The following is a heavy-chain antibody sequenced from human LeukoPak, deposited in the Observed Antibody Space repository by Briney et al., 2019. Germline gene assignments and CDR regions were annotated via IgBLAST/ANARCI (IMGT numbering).Heavy chain of an antibody. CDR1: GYTFTSYG. V-gene: IGHV1-18*01. D-gene: IGHD3-10*01. CDR3: ARDLTILWFGELDY. Sequence: ASVKVSCTASGYTFTSYGISWVRQAPGQGLEWMGWISAYNGNTNYAQKLQGRVTMTTDTSTSTAYMELRSLRSDDTAVYYCARDLTILWFGELDYWGQGTLVTVSS. CDR2: ISAYNGNT. J-gene: IGHJ4*02.